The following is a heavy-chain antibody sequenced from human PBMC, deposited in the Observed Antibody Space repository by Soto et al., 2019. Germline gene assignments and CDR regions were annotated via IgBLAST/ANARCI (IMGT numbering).Heavy chain of an antibody. CDR3: ARDLPYYYDSSGYIRFDY. CDR1: GYTFTSYG. V-gene: IGHV1-18*01. J-gene: IGHJ4*02. CDR2: ISAYNGNT. D-gene: IGHD3-22*01. Sequence: QVQLVQSGAEVKKPGASVKVSCTASGYTFTSYGISWVRQAPGQGLEWMGWISAYNGNTNYAQKLQGRVTLTTDTSTSTAYMELRSLRSDDTAVYYCARDLPYYYDSSGYIRFDYWGQGTLVTVSS.